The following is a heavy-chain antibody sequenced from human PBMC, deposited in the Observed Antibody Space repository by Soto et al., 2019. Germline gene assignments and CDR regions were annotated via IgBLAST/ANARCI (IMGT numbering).Heavy chain of an antibody. CDR2: IYSGGSI. J-gene: IGHJ4*02. CDR1: GFTVSNNF. Sequence: VQLVESGGGLIQAGGSLRLSCAVSGFTVSNNFMMWVRQAPGKGLEWVSLIYSGGSISYADSVKGRFTISRDGSMNMLYPHMNSLTAEDTAVYYCARDGNGQRGSPHWGQGTLVTVSS. D-gene: IGHD3-16*01. CDR3: ARDGNGQRGSPH. V-gene: IGHV3-53*02.